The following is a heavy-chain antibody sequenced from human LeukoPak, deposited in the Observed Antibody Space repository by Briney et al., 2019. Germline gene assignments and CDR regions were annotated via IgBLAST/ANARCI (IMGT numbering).Heavy chain of an antibody. D-gene: IGHD6-6*01. J-gene: IGHJ2*01. CDR1: GGSFSGYY. CDR3: ARRDSSSSGRYFDL. CDR2: INHSGST. V-gene: IGHV4-34*01. Sequence: SETLSLTCAVYGGSFSGYYWSWIRQPPGKGLEWIGEINHSGSTNYNPSLKSRVTISVDTSKNQFSLKLSSMTAADTALYYCARRDSSSSGRYFDLWGRGTLVTVSS.